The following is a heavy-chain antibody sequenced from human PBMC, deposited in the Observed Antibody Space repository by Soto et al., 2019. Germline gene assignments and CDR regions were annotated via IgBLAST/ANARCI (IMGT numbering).Heavy chain of an antibody. J-gene: IGHJ3*01. V-gene: IGHV1-18*01. CDR3: ARLSAIVEGAEAVDV. CDR1: GYTFINYG. CDR2: LSAYNGDT. Sequence: QVQLVQSGAEVKKPGASVRVSCKTSGYTFINYGITGVRQAPGQGLEWMGWLSAYNGDTSSSEKLQDRFTMTTDTSTNTVYMDLRSLTSDDTAVYYCARLSAIVEGAEAVDVWGQGTMVIGSS. D-gene: IGHD1-26*01.